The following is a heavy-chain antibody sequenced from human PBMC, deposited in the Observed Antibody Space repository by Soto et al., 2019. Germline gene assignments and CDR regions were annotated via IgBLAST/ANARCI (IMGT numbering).Heavy chain of an antibody. D-gene: IGHD3-3*01. Sequence: ASVNVSCKASGYTFTSYAMHWVRQAPGQRLEWMGWINAGNGNTKYSQKFQGRVTITRDTSASTAYMELSSLRSEDTAVYYCARERITIFGVVPMDGMDVWGQGTTVTVSS. CDR3: ARERITIFGVVPMDGMDV. CDR2: INAGNGNT. V-gene: IGHV1-3*01. CDR1: GYTFTSYA. J-gene: IGHJ6*02.